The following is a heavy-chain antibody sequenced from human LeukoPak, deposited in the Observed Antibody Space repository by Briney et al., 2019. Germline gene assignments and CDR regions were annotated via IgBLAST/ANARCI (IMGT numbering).Heavy chain of an antibody. CDR3: ARVSSVAGTDFDY. V-gene: IGHV3-7*01. CDR1: GFTFSSYW. Sequence: GGSLRLSCAASGFTFSSYWMSWVRQAPGKGLEWVANIKQDGSEKYYVDSVKGRFTTPRDNAKNSLYLQMNSLRAEDTAVYYCARVSSVAGTDFDYWGQGTLVTVSS. J-gene: IGHJ4*02. D-gene: IGHD6-19*01. CDR2: IKQDGSEK.